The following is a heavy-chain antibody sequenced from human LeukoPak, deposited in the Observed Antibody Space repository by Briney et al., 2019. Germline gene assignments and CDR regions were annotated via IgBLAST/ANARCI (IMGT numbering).Heavy chain of an antibody. J-gene: IGHJ4*02. CDR3: ARGPYDILTGYYLNC. CDR1: GFTFSSYT. V-gene: IGHV3-21*01. D-gene: IGHD3-9*01. Sequence: GGSLRLSCAAYGFTFSSYTMNWARQAPGKGLEWVSSISSSSSYIYYADSVKGRFTIYRDNAKNSLYLQMNSLRAEDTAVYYCARGPYDILTGYYLNCWGQGSLVTVSS. CDR2: ISSSSSYI.